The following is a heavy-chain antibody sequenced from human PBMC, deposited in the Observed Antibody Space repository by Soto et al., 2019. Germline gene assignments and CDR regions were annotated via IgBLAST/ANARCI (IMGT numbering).Heavy chain of an antibody. Sequence: PGGSLRLSCAASGFTFSSYAMSWVRQAPGKGLEWVSAKSGSGGSSYYADSVKGRFTISRDNSKNTLYLQMNSLRAEDTAVYYCAKRAEIGYCSSTSWEPKSRCHYYYYYYMDVWGKGTTVTVSS. CDR1: GFTFSSYA. D-gene: IGHD2-2*01. CDR2: KSGSGGSS. V-gene: IGHV3-23*01. J-gene: IGHJ6*03. CDR3: AKRAEIGYCSSTSWEPKSRCHYYYYYYMDV.